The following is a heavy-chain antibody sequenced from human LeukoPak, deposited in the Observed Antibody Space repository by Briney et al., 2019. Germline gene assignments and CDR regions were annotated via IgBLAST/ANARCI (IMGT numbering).Heavy chain of an antibody. Sequence: PGGSLRLSCAASGFTFSSYWMSWVRQAPGKGLEWVGSIYYSGNTYYNPSLKSRVTISVDTSKNQFSLKLSSVTAADTAVYYCARQVRRGYCSSTSCYATLPPKPRGVWFDPWGQGTLATVSS. CDR2: IYYSGNT. J-gene: IGHJ5*02. V-gene: IGHV4-39*01. CDR1: GFTFSSYW. D-gene: IGHD2-2*01. CDR3: ARQVRRGYCSSTSCYATLPPKPRGVWFDP.